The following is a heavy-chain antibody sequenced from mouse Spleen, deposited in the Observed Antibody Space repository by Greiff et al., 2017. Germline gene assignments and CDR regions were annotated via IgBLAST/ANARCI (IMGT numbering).Heavy chain of an antibody. V-gene: IGHV5-17*01. CDR1: GFSISDYC. CDR3: ARYAIYFAY. J-gene: IGHJ2*01. CDR2: ISSGSSII. Sequence: EVHLVESGGGLVKPGGSLKLSCAASGFSISDYCMHWVRQAPEKGLEWIAYISSGSSIIYYAATVKGRATISRDTAKNTLFLQMTSLRSEHTAMYYCARYAIYFAYWGQGTTLTVSS.